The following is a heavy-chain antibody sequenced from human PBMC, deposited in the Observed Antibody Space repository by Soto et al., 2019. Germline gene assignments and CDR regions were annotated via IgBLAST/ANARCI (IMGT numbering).Heavy chain of an antibody. CDR3: AKDLGIAVSARRAFDS. CDR1: GASISNDNW. J-gene: IGHJ3*02. Sequence: QVQLQESGPGLVKASGTLSLTCDVSGASISNDNWWSWVRQPPGKGLEWIGEIYHSGSTNYNPSLKSRVTISVDKSKNQFSLKLSSVTAADTAVYYCAKDLGIAVSARRAFDSWGQGTMVTVSS. D-gene: IGHD6-19*01. V-gene: IGHV4-4*02. CDR2: IYHSGST.